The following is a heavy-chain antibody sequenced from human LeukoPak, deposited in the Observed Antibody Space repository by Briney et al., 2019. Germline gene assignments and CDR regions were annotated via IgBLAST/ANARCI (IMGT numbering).Heavy chain of an antibody. Sequence: SVKVSCRASGGTFSSYSISWVRQAPGQGPEWLGRITPNLAITDYAQKFRGRVTLTADKSTSTVYMELGSLTSEDTAAYYCARDSALRCSSTSCYFDYWGQGTLVTVSS. J-gene: IGHJ4*02. CDR3: ARDSALRCSSTSCYFDY. CDR2: ITPNLAIT. V-gene: IGHV1-69*04. CDR1: GGTFSSYS. D-gene: IGHD2-2*01.